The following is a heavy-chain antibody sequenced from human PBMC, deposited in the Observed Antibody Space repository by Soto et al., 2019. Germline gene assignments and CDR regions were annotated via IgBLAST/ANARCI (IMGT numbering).Heavy chain of an antibody. CDR1: GGTFSSYA. D-gene: IGHD1-7*01. CDR2: IIAIFGTA. CDR3: ARDLSGITGTSRPYYYYGMDV. V-gene: IGHV1-69*01. J-gene: IGHJ6*02. Sequence: QVQLVQSGAEVKKPGSSVKVSCKASGGTFSSYAISWVRQAPGQGLEWMGGIIAIFGTANYAQKFQGRVTITADESTSTAYMELSSLRSEDTAVYYCARDLSGITGTSRPYYYYGMDVWGQGTTVTVSS.